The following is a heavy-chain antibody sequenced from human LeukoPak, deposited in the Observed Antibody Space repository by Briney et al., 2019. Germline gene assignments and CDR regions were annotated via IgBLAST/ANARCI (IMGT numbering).Heavy chain of an antibody. CDR1: GGSISSYY. D-gene: IGHD3-10*01. Sequence: PSETLSLTCTVSGGSISSYYWSWIRQPPGKGLEWIGYIYYSGSTNYNPSLKSRVTISVDTSKNQFSLKLSSVTAADTAVYYCATSYYGSGNFYYYCYYMDVWGKGTTVTVSS. V-gene: IGHV4-59*01. CDR3: ATSYYGSGNFYYYCYYMDV. J-gene: IGHJ6*03. CDR2: IYYSGST.